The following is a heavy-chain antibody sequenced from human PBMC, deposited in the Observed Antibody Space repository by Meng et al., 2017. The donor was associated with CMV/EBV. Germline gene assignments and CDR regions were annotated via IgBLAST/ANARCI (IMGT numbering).Heavy chain of an antibody. CDR1: GFTFSSYA. Sequence: GGPLRLSCAASGFTFSSYAMSWVRQAPGKGLEWVSVIYSGGSSTYYADSVKGRFTISRDNSKNTLYLQMNSLRAEDTAVYYCAKGKRFLEWLFDYWGQGTLVTVSS. CDR3: AKGKRFLEWLFDY. CDR2: IYSGGSST. V-gene: IGHV3-23*03. J-gene: IGHJ4*02. D-gene: IGHD3-3*01.